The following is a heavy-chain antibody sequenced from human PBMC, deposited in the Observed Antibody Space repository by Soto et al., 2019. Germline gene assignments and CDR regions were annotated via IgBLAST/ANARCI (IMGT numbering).Heavy chain of an antibody. V-gene: IGHV1-3*01. CDR3: ARARGIAARPGFDY. CDR1: GYTFTSYA. CDR2: INAGNGNT. Sequence: ASVKVSCKASGYTFTSYAMHWVRQAPGQRLEWMGWINAGNGNTKYSQKFQGRVTITRDTSASTAYMELSSLRSEDTAVYYCARARGIAARPGFDYWGQGTLVTVSS. D-gene: IGHD6-6*01. J-gene: IGHJ4*02.